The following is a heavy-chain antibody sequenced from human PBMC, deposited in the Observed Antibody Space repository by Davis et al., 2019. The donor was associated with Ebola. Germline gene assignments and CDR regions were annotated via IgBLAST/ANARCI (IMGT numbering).Heavy chain of an antibody. D-gene: IGHD2-2*01. CDR1: GGSISSYY. CDR2: IYYSGST. V-gene: IGHV4-59*01. Sequence: PSETLSLTCTVSGGSISSYYWSWIRQPPGKGLEWIGYIYYSGSTNYNPSLKSRVTISVETSKNQFSLKLSSVTAADTAVYYCARGSGIWAGVPAQFGPWGQGTLVTVSS. J-gene: IGHJ5*02. CDR3: ARGSGIWAGVPAQFGP.